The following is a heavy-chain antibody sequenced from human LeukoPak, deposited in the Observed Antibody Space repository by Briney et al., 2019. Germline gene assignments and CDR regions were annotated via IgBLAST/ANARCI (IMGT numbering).Heavy chain of an antibody. V-gene: IGHV1-69*05. CDR2: IIPIFGTA. J-gene: IGHJ3*02. D-gene: IGHD1-7*01. Sequence: SVKVSCKASGGTFSSYAISWVRQAPGQGLEWMGRIIPIFGTADYAQKFQGRVTITTDESTSTAYMELSSLRSEDTAVYYCARAELRADAFDIWGQGTMVTVSS. CDR3: ARAELRADAFDI. CDR1: GGTFSSYA.